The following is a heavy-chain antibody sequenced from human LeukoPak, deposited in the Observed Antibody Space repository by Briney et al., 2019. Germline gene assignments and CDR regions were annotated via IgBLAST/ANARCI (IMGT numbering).Heavy chain of an antibody. CDR2: IYPGDSDT. CDR3: ARNGIAVAGTRWFDP. Sequence: GESLKISCKGSGYSFTSYWIGWVRQMPGKGLEWMGIIYPGDSDTRYSPSFQGQVTISADKSISTAYLQWSSLKASDTAMYYCARNGIAVAGTRWFDPWGQGTLVTVSS. J-gene: IGHJ5*02. V-gene: IGHV5-51*01. D-gene: IGHD6-19*01. CDR1: GYSFTSYW.